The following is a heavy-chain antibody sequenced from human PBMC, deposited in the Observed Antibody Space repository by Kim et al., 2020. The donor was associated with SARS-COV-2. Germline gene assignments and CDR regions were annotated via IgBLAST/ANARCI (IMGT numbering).Heavy chain of an antibody. J-gene: IGHJ4*02. CDR3: ARKGVDPFDY. D-gene: IGHD5-12*01. Sequence: SETLSLTCAVYGGSFSGYYWSWIRQPPGKGLEWIGEINHSGSTNYNPSLKSRVTISVDTSKNQFSLKLSSVTAADTAVYYCARKGVDPFDYWGQGTLVT. CDR1: GGSFSGYY. CDR2: INHSGST. V-gene: IGHV4-34*01.